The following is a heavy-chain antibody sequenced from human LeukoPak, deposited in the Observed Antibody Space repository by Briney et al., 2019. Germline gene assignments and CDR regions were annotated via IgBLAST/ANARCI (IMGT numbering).Heavy chain of an antibody. V-gene: IGHV4-34*01. J-gene: IGHJ4*02. CDR2: INHSGST. CDR3: ARKQAAGYSSSSGYDY. Sequence: SETLSLTCAVYGGSFSGYYWSWIRQPPGKGLEWIGEINHSGSTNYNPSLKSRVTISVDTSKNQFSLKLSSVTAADTAVYYCARKQAAGYSSSSGYDYWGQGTLVTVSS. D-gene: IGHD6-6*01. CDR1: GGSFSGYY.